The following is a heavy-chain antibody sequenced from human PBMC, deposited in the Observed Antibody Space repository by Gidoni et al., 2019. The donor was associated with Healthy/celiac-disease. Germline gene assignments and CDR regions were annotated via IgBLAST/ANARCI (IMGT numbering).Heavy chain of an antibody. CDR3: TTSNPYSSGWY. V-gene: IGHV3-15*01. CDR2: IKSKTDGGTT. CDR1: GFTISNAW. D-gene: IGHD6-19*01. Sequence: EVQLVESGGGLVKPGGSLRLSCAASGFTISNAWMSWVRQAPGKGLEWVGRIKSKTDGGTTDYAAPVKGRFTISRDDSKNTLYLQMNSLKTEDTAVYYCTTSNPYSSGWYWGQGTLVTVSS. J-gene: IGHJ4*02.